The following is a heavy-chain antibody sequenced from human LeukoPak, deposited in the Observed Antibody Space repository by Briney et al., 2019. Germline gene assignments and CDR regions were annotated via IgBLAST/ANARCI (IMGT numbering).Heavy chain of an antibody. CDR2: MNPNSGNT. CDR3: ARVGGLGELSSLDY. CDR1: GYTFTSYD. Sequence: ASVKVSCKASGYTFTSYDINWVRQATGQGLEWMGWMNPNSGNTGYAQKFQGRVTITTDESTSTAYMELSSLRSEDTAVYYCARVGGLGELSSLDYWGQGTLVTVSS. V-gene: IGHV1-8*03. D-gene: IGHD3-16*02. J-gene: IGHJ4*02.